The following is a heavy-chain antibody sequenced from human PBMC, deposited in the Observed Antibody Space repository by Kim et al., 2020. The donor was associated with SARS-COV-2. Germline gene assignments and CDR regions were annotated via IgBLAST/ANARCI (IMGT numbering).Heavy chain of an antibody. V-gene: IGHV4-34*01. Sequence: SETLSLTCAVYGGSFSGYYWSWIRQPPGKGLEWIGEINHSGSTNYNPSLKSRVTISVDTSKNQFSLKLSSVTAADTAVYYCARGPSIAARPCDYWGQGTLVTVSS. D-gene: IGHD6-6*01. CDR3: ARGPSIAARPCDY. CDR2: INHSGST. CDR1: GGSFSGYY. J-gene: IGHJ4*02.